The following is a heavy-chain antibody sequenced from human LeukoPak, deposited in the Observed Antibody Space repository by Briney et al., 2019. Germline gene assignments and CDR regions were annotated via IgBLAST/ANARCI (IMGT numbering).Heavy chain of an antibody. CDR3: ARGLRIAVAGNIDY. CDR1: AFTFSTYS. CDR2: ISYDGPNK. J-gene: IGHJ4*02. Sequence: PGRSLRLSCAASAFTFSTYSMHWVRQAPGKVLEWVAAISYDGPNKNYADSVKGRFTISRDNSKNTLYLQMNSLRAEDTAVYYCARGLRIAVAGNIDYWGQGTLVTVSS. D-gene: IGHD6-19*01. V-gene: IGHV3-30*04.